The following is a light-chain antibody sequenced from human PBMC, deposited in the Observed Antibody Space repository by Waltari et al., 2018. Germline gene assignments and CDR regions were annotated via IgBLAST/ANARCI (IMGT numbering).Light chain of an antibody. V-gene: IGKV3-15*01. CDR1: QSVGSN. J-gene: IGKJ4*01. Sequence: EIVMTQSPATLSGSPGERATLSCRASQSVGSNLAWYQQKPGQAPRLLISGASTGATGVPARFSGSGSGTEFTLTISSLQSEDFAIYYCQQHNNWPLTVGGGTKVESK. CDR2: GAS. CDR3: QQHNNWPLT.